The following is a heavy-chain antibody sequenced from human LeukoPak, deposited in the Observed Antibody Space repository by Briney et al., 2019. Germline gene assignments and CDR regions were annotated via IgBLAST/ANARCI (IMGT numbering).Heavy chain of an antibody. CDR1: GFTFSSYG. J-gene: IGHJ4*02. V-gene: IGHV3-30*02. CDR2: IRYDGSNK. Sequence: GGSLRLSCAASGFTFSSYGMHWVRQAPGKGLEWVAFIRYDGSNKYYADSVKGRFTISRDNAKNSLYLQMNSLRAEDTAVYYCARELLPDLGFDYWGQGTLVTVSS. CDR3: ARELLPDLGFDY. D-gene: IGHD2-21*02.